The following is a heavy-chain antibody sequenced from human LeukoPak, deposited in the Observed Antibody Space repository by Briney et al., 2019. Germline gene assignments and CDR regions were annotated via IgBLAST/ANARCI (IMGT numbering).Heavy chain of an antibody. J-gene: IGHJ3*02. D-gene: IGHD6-13*01. Sequence: PGGSLRLSCAASGFTFSSYSMNWVRQAPGKGLEWVSHISSSSSTIYYADSVKGRFTISRDNAKNSLYLQMNSLRAEDTAVYYCAKEVAAAAGTENAFDIWGQGTMVTVSS. CDR3: AKEVAAAAGTENAFDI. V-gene: IGHV3-48*04. CDR2: ISSSSSTI. CDR1: GFTFSSYS.